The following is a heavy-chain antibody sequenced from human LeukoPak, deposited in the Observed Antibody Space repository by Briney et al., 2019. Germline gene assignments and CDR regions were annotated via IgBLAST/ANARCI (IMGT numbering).Heavy chain of an antibody. V-gene: IGHV4-34*01. CDR3: ARGYSSSWRHAFDI. CDR2: INYSGST. J-gene: IGHJ3*02. Sequence: SETLSLTCAVYGGSFSGYYWSWIRQPPGKGLEWIGEINYSGSTNYNPSLKSRVTISVDTSKNQFSLKLSSVTAADTAVYYCARGYSSSWRHAFDIWGQGTMVTVSS. CDR1: GGSFSGYY. D-gene: IGHD6-13*01.